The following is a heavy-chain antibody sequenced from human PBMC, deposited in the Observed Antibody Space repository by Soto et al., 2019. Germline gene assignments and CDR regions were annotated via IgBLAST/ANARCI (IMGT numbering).Heavy chain of an antibody. Sequence: QITLNESGPTVVRPTETLTLTCRFSGFSLTTGGVGVCWIRQSPGKAPEWLALIYWDDDKRYSASLKSRLTITQNTSKNQVVLTVSDLDPTDTATYYCAHRVLCAVFGVVTTTAIYFDFWGQGTQVAVSS. D-gene: IGHD3-3*01. J-gene: IGHJ4*02. CDR2: IYWDDDK. CDR3: AHRVLCAVFGVVTTTAIYFDF. V-gene: IGHV2-5*02. CDR1: GFSLTTGGVG.